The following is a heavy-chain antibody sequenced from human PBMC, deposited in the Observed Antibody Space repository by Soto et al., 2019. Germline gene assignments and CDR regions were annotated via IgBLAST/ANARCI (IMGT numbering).Heavy chain of an antibody. CDR3: AHSTTTVTLWFDP. V-gene: IGHV2-5*02. D-gene: IGHD4-17*01. Sequence: QITLKESGPTLVKPTQTLTLTCTFSGFSLTTSGVGVGWIRQPPGKALEWLALIYCDDDKRYSPSLKSMLTITTDTSKNQVVLTMTNMDTADKATYFGAHSTTTVTLWFDPWGQGTLVTVSS. J-gene: IGHJ5*02. CDR1: GFSLTTSGVG. CDR2: IYCDDDK.